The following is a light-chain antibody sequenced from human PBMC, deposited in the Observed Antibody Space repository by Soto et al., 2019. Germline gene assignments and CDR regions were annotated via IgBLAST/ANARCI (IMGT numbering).Light chain of an antibody. V-gene: IGLV2-14*01. Sequence: QSVLTHPPSVSGSPGQSITISCTGTSSDVGGYNYVSWYQQHPGKAPKLMIYEVSNRPLGVSNRFSGSKSGNTASLTISGLQAEDEADYYCTSYTSSSTLDVFGTGTKVTVL. J-gene: IGLJ1*01. CDR2: EVS. CDR1: SSDVGGYNY. CDR3: TSYTSSSTLDV.